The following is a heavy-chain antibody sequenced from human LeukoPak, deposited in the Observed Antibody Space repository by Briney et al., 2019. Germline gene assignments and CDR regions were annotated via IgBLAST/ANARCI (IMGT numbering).Heavy chain of an antibody. CDR1: GFTFSSYS. D-gene: IGHD1-26*01. Sequence: GGSLRLSCAASGFTFSSYSMNWVRQAPGKGLEWVSYISSSSSTIFYADSVKGRFTISRDNAKNSLCLQMHSLRDEDTAVYYCARAWYSWGYYFDYWGQGTLVTVSS. CDR3: ARAWYSWGYYFDY. J-gene: IGHJ4*02. V-gene: IGHV3-48*02. CDR2: ISSSSSTI.